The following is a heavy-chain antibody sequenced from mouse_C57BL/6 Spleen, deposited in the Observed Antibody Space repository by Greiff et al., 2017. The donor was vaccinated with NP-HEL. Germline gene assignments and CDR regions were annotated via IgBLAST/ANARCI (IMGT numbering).Heavy chain of an antibody. V-gene: IGHV1-81*01. CDR2: IYPRSGNT. D-gene: IGHD2-5*01. CDR1: GYTFTSYG. Sequence: QVQLQQSGAELARPGASVKLSCKASGYTFTSYGISWVKQRTGQGLEWIGEIYPRSGNTYYNEKFKGKATLTADKSSSTAYMELRSLTSEDSAVYFCARGGSNYEEYFDYWGQGTTLTVSS. CDR3: ARGGSNYEEYFDY. J-gene: IGHJ2*01.